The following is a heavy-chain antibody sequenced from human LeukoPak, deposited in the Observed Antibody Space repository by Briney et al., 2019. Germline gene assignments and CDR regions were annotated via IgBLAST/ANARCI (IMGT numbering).Heavy chain of an antibody. CDR3: AKSGFQGITGTQRAFDI. Sequence: PGGSLRLSCAASGFTFDDYAMSWVRQAPGKGLEWVSAISGSGGSTYYADSVKGRFTISRDNSKNTLYLQMNSLRAEDTAVYYCAKSGFQGITGTQRAFDIWGQGTMVTVSS. J-gene: IGHJ3*02. V-gene: IGHV3-23*01. CDR1: GFTFDDYA. CDR2: ISGSGGST. D-gene: IGHD1-20*01.